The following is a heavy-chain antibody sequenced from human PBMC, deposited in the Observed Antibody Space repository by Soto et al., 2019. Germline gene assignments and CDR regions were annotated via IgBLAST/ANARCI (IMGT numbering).Heavy chain of an antibody. CDR1: GYTFTSYD. V-gene: IGHV1-8*01. CDR3: TTGHNFYYGMGV. CDR2: MNPNSGNT. Sequence: QVQLVQSGAEVKKPGASVKVSCKASGYTFTSYDINWVRQATGQGLEWMGWMNPNSGNTGYAQKFQGRVTMTRNTSLTLAYMELSSLISADTGVYYCTTGHNFYYGMGVWGQGTTVTVSS. J-gene: IGHJ6*02.